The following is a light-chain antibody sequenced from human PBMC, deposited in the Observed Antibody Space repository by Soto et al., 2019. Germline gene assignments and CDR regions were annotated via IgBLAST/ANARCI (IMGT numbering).Light chain of an antibody. CDR2: DAS. CDR3: QKRSNWPRT. V-gene: IGKV3-11*01. J-gene: IGKJ1*01. CDR1: QSVNNY. Sequence: EIVLTPSPATLSFSPVERATLSCMASQSVNNYLAWYQQKPGQVPRLLIYDASNRATGIPARFSGSGSGTDFTLTISSLEPEDFALYYCQKRSNWPRTFGQGTKGDIK.